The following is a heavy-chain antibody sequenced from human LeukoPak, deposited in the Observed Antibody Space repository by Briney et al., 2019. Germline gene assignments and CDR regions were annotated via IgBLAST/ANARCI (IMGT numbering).Heavy chain of an antibody. CDR2: IRSKAYGGTT. V-gene: IGHV3-49*04. Sequence: GRSLRLSCTASGFTFGDYAMSWVRQAPGKGLEWVGFIRSKAYGGTTEYAASVKGRFTISRGDSKSIAYLQVNSLKTEDTAVYYCTRDRSITMVRGVIYYYYYMDVWGKGTTVTVSS. J-gene: IGHJ6*03. CDR1: GFTFGDYA. CDR3: TRDRSITMVRGVIYYYYYMDV. D-gene: IGHD3-10*01.